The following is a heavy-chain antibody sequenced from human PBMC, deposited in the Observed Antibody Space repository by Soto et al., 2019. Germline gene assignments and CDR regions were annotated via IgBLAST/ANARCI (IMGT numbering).Heavy chain of an antibody. CDR1: GGSISSYY. Sequence: SETLSLTCTVSGGSISSYYWSWIRQPPGKGLEWIGYIYYSGSTNYNPSLKSRVTISVDTSKNQFSLKLSSVTAADTAVYYCARGERSSGWWNYWGQGTLVTVSS. CDR2: IYYSGST. D-gene: IGHD6-19*01. J-gene: IGHJ4*02. CDR3: ARGERSSGWWNY. V-gene: IGHV4-59*01.